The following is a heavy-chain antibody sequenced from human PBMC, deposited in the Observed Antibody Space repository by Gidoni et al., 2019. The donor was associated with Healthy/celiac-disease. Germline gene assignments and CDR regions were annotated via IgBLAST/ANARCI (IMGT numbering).Heavy chain of an antibody. Sequence: ELPLMASGGVLVTSGGSLPLPCSAPGLPFSRYSMNWVRQAPGYGLEGVSAVSSSSRYIYYADSAKGRLTTTRDNTKKSLYVQMKSRSGEDTAVYYCARKDDSGSYPDYWGQGTLVTVSS. CDR2: VSSSSRYI. CDR1: GLPFSRYS. D-gene: IGHD3-10*01. J-gene: IGHJ4*02. V-gene: IGHV3-21*01. CDR3: ARKDDSGSYPDY.